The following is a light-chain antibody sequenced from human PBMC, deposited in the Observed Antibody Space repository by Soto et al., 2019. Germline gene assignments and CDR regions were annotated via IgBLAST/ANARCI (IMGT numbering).Light chain of an antibody. V-gene: IGKV1-5*03. CDR2: KAS. CDR3: QHYNGYSEA. J-gene: IGKJ1*01. CDR1: QTISSW. Sequence: DIQMTQSPSTLSGSVGDRVTITCRASQTISSWLAWYQQKPGQAPTLLIYKASTLKSGVPSRFSGSGSGTEFTLTISSLQPDDFATYYCQHYNGYSEAFGQGTKVDIK.